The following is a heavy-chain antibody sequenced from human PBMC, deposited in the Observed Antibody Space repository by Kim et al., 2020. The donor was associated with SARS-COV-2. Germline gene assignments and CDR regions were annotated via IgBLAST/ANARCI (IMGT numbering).Heavy chain of an antibody. J-gene: IGHJ5*02. V-gene: IGHV1-8*01. CDR1: GYTFTSYD. CDR2: MNPNSGNT. Sequence: ASVKVSCKASGYTFTSYDINWVRQATGQGLEWMGWMNPNSGNTGYAQKFQGRVTMTSNTSISTAYMELSSLRSEDTAVYYCARGNDILTGYYSEFDPWGQGTLVTVSS. CDR3: ARGNDILTGYYSEFDP. D-gene: IGHD3-9*01.